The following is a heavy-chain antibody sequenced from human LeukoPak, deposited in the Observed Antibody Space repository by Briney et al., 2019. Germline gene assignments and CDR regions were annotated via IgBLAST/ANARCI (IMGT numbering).Heavy chain of an antibody. Sequence: ASVKVSCKASGYTFTSYYMHWVRQAPGQGLEWMGWISAYNGNTNYAQKLQGRVTMTTDTSTSTAYMELRSLRSDDTAVYYCARGPTYYYDSSGYYASGYFDYWGQGTLVTVSS. D-gene: IGHD3-22*01. J-gene: IGHJ4*02. CDR1: GYTFTSYY. CDR3: ARGPTYYYDSSGYYASGYFDY. V-gene: IGHV1-18*04. CDR2: ISAYNGNT.